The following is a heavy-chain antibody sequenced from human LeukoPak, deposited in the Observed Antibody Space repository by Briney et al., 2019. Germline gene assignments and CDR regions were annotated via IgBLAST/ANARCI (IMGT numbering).Heavy chain of an antibody. Sequence: GGSLGLSCAASGFTFSSYSMNWVRQAPGKGLEWVSSICSSSSYIYYADSVKGRFTISRDNSKNTLYLQMNSLRAEDTAVYYCAKHIGYYYDSSGYSDAFDIWGQGTMVTVSS. CDR2: ICSSSSYI. CDR3: AKHIGYYYDSSGYSDAFDI. J-gene: IGHJ3*02. V-gene: IGHV3-21*04. CDR1: GFTFSSYS. D-gene: IGHD3-22*01.